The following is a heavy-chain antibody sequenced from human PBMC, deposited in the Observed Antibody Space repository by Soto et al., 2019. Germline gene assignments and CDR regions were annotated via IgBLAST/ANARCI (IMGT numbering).Heavy chain of an antibody. V-gene: IGHV1-46*01. CDR2: INPSGGST. CDR1: GYTFTSYY. Sequence: ASVKVSCKASGYTFTSYYMHWVRQAPGQGLEWMGIINPSGGSTSYAQKFQGRVTMTRDTSTSPVYMELSSLRSEDTAVYYCARDTPYLTSGYDYPYYYYYGMDVWGQGTTVTVSS. CDR3: ARDTPYLTSGYDYPYYYYYGMDV. J-gene: IGHJ6*02. D-gene: IGHD5-12*01.